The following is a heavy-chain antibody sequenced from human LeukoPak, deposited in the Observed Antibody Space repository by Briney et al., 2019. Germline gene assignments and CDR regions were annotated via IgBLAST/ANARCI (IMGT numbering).Heavy chain of an antibody. CDR1: AFTFSSYW. CDR3: ARREDYGGKNWFDP. V-gene: IGHV3-74*01. D-gene: IGHD4-23*01. CDR2: IKGDESSI. Sequence: PGGSLRLSCAASAFTFSSYWMHWVRQAPGKGLEWVSRIKGDESSINYADSVEGRFTISRDNAKNTVYLHLNSLRAEDTAVYYCARREDYGGKNWFDPWGQGTLVTVSS. J-gene: IGHJ5*02.